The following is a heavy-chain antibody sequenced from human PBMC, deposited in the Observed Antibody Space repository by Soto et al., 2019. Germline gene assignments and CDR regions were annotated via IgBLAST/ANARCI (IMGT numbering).Heavy chain of an antibody. Sequence: QVQLVQSGAEVKKPGSSVSVSCKSSRGTFTTDAISWVRQAPGQGLEWMGVIIPVFGPPTYAQKFQGRVTSSADESTSTVHCELSNLRSEDTAIYYCARGGHNSGWYRTLDIWGQGTLVTVST. CDR2: IIPVFGPP. V-gene: IGHV1-69*01. D-gene: IGHD6-19*01. CDR1: RGTFTTDA. CDR3: ARGGHNSGWYRTLDI. J-gene: IGHJ4*02.